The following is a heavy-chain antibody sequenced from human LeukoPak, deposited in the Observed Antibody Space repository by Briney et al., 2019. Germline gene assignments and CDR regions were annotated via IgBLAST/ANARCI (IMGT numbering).Heavy chain of an antibody. D-gene: IGHD1-26*01. V-gene: IGHV4-59*08. CDR1: GGSISSYY. CDR3: AKLWEFDY. J-gene: IGHJ4*02. CDR2: IYYSGST. Sequence: SETLSLTCTVSGGSISSYYWSWIRQPPGKGLEWIGYIYYSGSTNYNPSLHSRVTISVDTSKNQFSLKLSSVSAADTAVYYCAKLWEFDYWGQGTLVTVSS.